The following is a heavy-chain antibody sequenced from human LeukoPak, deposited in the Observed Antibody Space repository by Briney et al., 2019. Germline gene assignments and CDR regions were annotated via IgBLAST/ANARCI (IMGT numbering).Heavy chain of an antibody. J-gene: IGHJ6*03. Sequence: SETLSLTCAVYGGSFSGYYWSWIRQPPGKGLEWIGEINHSGSTNYNPSLKSRVTISVDTSKNQFSLKLSSVTAADTAVYYCARLSIAAAGTRGYYYYYYMDVWGKGTTVTVSS. D-gene: IGHD6-13*01. CDR3: ARLSIAAAGTRGYYYYYYMDV. CDR2: INHSGST. CDR1: GGSFSGYY. V-gene: IGHV4-34*01.